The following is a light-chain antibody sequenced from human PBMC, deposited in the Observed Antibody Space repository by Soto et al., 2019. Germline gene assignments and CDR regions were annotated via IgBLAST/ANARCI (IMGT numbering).Light chain of an antibody. CDR3: QHRTNWPPYT. Sequence: EFVLTQSPATLSLSPGERATLSCRASQSVSRYLAWYQQKPGQSPRLLIYDASNRATGTPARFSGSGSGTDFTLSISSLEPKDFAVYYCQHRTNWPPYTFGQGTKVDI. CDR1: QSVSRY. J-gene: IGKJ2*01. CDR2: DAS. V-gene: IGKV3-11*01.